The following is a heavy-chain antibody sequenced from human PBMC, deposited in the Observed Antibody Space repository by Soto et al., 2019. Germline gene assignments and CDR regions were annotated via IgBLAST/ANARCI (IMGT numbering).Heavy chain of an antibody. CDR3: VRDRGTPDSFDI. D-gene: IGHD1-26*01. V-gene: IGHV3-74*01. J-gene: IGHJ3*02. CDR2: IKGDGPTT. CDR1: GFNFSPYF. Sequence: EAHLVESGGGLPQPGGSLRLSCVASGFNFSPYFMAWVRQGPGRGLEWVSHIKGDGPTTAYADSVRGRFIISRDNGRNTLFLQMNSLRDEDTAVYYCVRDRGTPDSFDIWGQGTTVIVSS.